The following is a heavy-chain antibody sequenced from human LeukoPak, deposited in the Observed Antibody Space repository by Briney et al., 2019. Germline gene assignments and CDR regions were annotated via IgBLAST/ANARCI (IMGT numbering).Heavy chain of an antibody. J-gene: IGHJ4*02. D-gene: IGHD4-17*01. V-gene: IGHV4-61*02. CDR3: ARVRTTVTAFDY. CDR1: GGSISSGSYY. CDR2: IYTSGST. Sequence: SETLSLTCTVSGGSISSGSYYWSWIRQPAGKGLEYIGRIYTSGSTSYNPSLKSRVTISVDTSKNQLSLKLSSVTAADTAVYYCARVRTTVTAFDYWGQGTLVTVSS.